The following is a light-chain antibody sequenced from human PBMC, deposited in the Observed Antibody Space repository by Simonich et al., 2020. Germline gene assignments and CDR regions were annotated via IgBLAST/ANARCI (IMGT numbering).Light chain of an antibody. J-gene: IGKJ4*01. CDR2: GAS. V-gene: IGKV3-15*01. CDR1: QSVSST. Sequence: EIVLTQSPATLSVSPGERATLSCRASQSVSSTLAGYQQKPGQAPRLLIYGASTRATGIPARFSGSGSGTEFTLTISSLQSEDFAVDYCQQYNNWPPLTFGGGTKVEIK. CDR3: QQYNNWPPLT.